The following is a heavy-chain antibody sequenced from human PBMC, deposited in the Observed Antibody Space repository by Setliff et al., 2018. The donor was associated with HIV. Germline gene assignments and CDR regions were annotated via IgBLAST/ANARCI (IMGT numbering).Heavy chain of an antibody. J-gene: IGHJ6*03. Sequence: SETLSLTCGVSGASFSGNCWVWLRQSPGKGLEWIGQINHRGSTNYNASLQSRLAISMDVSKNQLSLRLNSVTAADTSKYFCARGVILVRAVVAQSVYCYMDVWGTGTTVTVSS. CDR3: ARGVILVRAVVAQSVYCYMDV. V-gene: IGHV4-34*01. CDR2: INHRGST. CDR1: GASFSGNC. D-gene: IGHD3-10*01.